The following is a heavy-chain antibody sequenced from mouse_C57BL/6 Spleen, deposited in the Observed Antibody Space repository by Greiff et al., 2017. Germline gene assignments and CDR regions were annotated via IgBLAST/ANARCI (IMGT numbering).Heavy chain of an antibody. D-gene: IGHD1-1*01. V-gene: IGHV14-3*01. CDR3: SSDYGSSYYYAMDY. Sequence: VQLKQSVAELVRPGASVKLSCTASGFNIKNTYMHWVKQRPEQGLEWIGRIDPANGNTKYAPKFQGKATITADTSSNTAYRQLSSLTSEDTAIYYCSSDYGSSYYYAMDYWGQGTSVTVSS. CDR2: IDPANGNT. J-gene: IGHJ4*01. CDR1: GFNIKNTY.